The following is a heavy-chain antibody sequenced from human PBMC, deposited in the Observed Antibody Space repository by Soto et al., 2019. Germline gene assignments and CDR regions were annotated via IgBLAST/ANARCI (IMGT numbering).Heavy chain of an antibody. CDR1: GGTISSSNW. Sequence: QVQLQESGPGLVKPSGTLSLTCAVSGGTISSSNWWSWVRQPPGKGLEWIGEIYHSGSTNYNPSLKSRVTISLHKSKNPFSLKLSSVIAADTAVYYCARVSGSYYYGMDVWGQGTTVTVSS. V-gene: IGHV4-4*02. CDR3: ARVSGSYYYGMDV. J-gene: IGHJ6*02. D-gene: IGHD1-26*01. CDR2: IYHSGST.